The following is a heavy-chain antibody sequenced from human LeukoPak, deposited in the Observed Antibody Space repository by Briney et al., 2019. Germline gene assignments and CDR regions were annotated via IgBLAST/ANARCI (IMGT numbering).Heavy chain of an antibody. V-gene: IGHV3-23*01. CDR2: ISGSGGST. D-gene: IGHD6-19*01. J-gene: IGHJ4*02. CDR1: GFTFSSYA. Sequence: PGGSLRLSCAASGFTFSSYAMSWIRQAPGKGLEWVSAISGSGGSTYYADSVKGRFTISRDNSKNTLYLQMNSLRTEDTAVYYCAKPNSSGWSRAIDYWGQGTLVTVSS. CDR3: AKPNSSGWSRAIDY.